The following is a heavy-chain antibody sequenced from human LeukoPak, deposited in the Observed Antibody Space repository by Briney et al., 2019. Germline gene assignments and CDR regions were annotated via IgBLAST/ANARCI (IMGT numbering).Heavy chain of an antibody. V-gene: IGHV3-23*01. CDR3: VKEPRDKYGPNWFAS. CDR2: MSGTGGAN. J-gene: IGHJ5*01. D-gene: IGHD2/OR15-2a*01. CDR1: GFSFGNYA. Sequence: GGSLRLSCVGSGFSFGNYAMSCVRQAPGKGLEWVSQMSGTGGANCYPPSARDRFSISIDKPKKKLYLQMTSLRDQDTAIYYCVKEPRDKYGPNWFASWGQGTRVTVSS.